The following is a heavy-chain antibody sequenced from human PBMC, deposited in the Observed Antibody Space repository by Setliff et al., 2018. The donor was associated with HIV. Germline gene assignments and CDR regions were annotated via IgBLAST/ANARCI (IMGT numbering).Heavy chain of an antibody. CDR2: IYCSGST. J-gene: IGHJ4*02. CDR3: ARDPPGYGDSKDY. V-gene: IGHV4-61*01. Sequence: SETLSLTCSVSGGSVGSGSYYWSWIRQSPGKGLEWLGYIYCSGSTTYNPSLRSRVTISIDTSKNQFSLNLRSVTAADTAVYYCARDPPGYGDSKDYWGQGKLVTVSS. CDR1: GGSVGSGSYY. D-gene: IGHD4-17*01.